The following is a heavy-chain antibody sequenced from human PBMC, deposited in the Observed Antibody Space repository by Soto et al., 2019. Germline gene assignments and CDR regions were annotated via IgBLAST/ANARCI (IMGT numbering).Heavy chain of an antibody. V-gene: IGHV1-2*02. Sequence: ASVKVSCKASGYTFSGYYMHWVRQAPGQGLEWMGWINPNTDVTNYAQRFQGRVTMTRDTSITTAYMELSRLRSDDTAVYYCARDLWGNWNHIDAFDIWGPGTTVTVSS. J-gene: IGHJ3*02. CDR1: GYTFSGYY. CDR2: INPNTDVT. D-gene: IGHD1-20*01. CDR3: ARDLWGNWNHIDAFDI.